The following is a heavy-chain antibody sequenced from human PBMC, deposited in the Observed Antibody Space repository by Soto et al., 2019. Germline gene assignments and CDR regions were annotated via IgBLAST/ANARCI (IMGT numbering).Heavy chain of an antibody. CDR2: IYASDSDT. Sequence: PGASLKISCKGSGYTFISYSIGWVRQMPGKGLEWMGLIYASDSDTRYSPSFQGQVTISVDKSISTAYLQWSSLKASDTAIYYCASAMKYSYGYYWGQGTLVTVS. V-gene: IGHV5-51*01. D-gene: IGHD5-18*01. CDR3: ASAMKYSYGYY. CDR1: GYTFISYS. J-gene: IGHJ4*02.